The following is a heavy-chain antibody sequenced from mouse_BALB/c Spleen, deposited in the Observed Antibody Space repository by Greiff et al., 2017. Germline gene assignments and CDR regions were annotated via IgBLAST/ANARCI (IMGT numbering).Heavy chain of an antibody. CDR1: GYTFTSYW. CDR3: GTTVVATNAMDY. J-gene: IGHJ4*01. V-gene: IGHV1S137*01. Sequence: VQLQQPGAELVKPGASVKLSCKASGYTFTSYWMHWVKQSHAKSLEWIGVISTYNGNTNYNQKFKGKATMTVDKSSSTAYMELARLTSEDSAIYYCGTTVVATNAMDYWGQGTSVTVSS. CDR2: ISTYNGNT. D-gene: IGHD1-1*01.